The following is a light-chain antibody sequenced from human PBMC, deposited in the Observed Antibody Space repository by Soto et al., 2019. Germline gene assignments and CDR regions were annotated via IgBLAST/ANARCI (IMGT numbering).Light chain of an antibody. V-gene: IGLV2-14*01. J-gene: IGLJ3*02. CDR1: SSDVGGYNY. CDR3: SSYTSSSTLV. CDR2: DVS. Sequence: QSALTQPASVSGSPGQSITISCTGTSSDVGGYNYVSWYQQHPGKAPKHMIYDVSNRPSGVSNRFSGSKSGNTASLTISGLQAEDEADYYCSSYTSSSTLVFGGGTQVTVL.